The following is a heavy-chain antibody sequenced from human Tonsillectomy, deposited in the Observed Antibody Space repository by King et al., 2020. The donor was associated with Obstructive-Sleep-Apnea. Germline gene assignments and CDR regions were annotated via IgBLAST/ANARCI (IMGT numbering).Heavy chain of an antibody. CDR1: GGSISSYY. V-gene: IGHV4-59*01. CDR2: IYYSGNT. CDR3: AQTFMGAAAGQFDY. Sequence: QLQESGPGLVKPSETLSLTCTVSGGSISSYYWSWIRQPPGKGLEWIGYIYYSGNTNYNPSLKIRVTIAGDTSKNQFSLKLRAVTAADTAVYYCAQTFMGAAAGQFDYWGQGTLVTVSS. J-gene: IGHJ4*02. D-gene: IGHD6-13*01.